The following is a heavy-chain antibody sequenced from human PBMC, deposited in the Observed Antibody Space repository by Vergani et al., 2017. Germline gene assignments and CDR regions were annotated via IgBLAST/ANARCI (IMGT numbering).Heavy chain of an antibody. V-gene: IGHV3-30*02. Sequence: QVQLVESGGGVVQPGGSLRLSCAASGFTFSSYGMHWVRQAPGKGLEWVAFIRYDGSNKYYADSVKGRFTISRDNSKNKLYLQMNSLRAEDTAVYYCAKIPYSSSWYGDWFDPWGQGTLVTVSS. J-gene: IGHJ5*02. CDR3: AKIPYSSSWYGDWFDP. D-gene: IGHD6-13*01. CDR1: GFTFSSYG. CDR2: IRYDGSNK.